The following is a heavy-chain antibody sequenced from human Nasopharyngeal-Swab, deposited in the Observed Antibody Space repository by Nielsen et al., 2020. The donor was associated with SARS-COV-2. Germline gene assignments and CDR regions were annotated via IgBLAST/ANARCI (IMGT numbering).Heavy chain of an antibody. D-gene: IGHD4-23*01. V-gene: IGHV3-7*03. CDR1: GFTFSDYW. CDR2: IKQDGTLK. CDR3: AGGNSADH. Sequence: GGSLRLSCGGSGFTFSDYWMSWVRQSPEKGLEWVANIKQDGTLKSYVDSVKGRFIISRDNAKNSLDLQMNSLRAEDTAVYYCAGGNSADHWGQGTLVTVSS. J-gene: IGHJ4*02.